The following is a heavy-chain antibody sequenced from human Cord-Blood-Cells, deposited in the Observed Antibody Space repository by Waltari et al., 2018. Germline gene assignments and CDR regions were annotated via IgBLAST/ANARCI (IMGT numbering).Heavy chain of an antibody. D-gene: IGHD3-3*01. CDR3: AGGYYDFWSGYSPFDY. J-gene: IGHJ4*02. Sequence: QVQLVQSGAAVKKPGSSVKVSCKASGGTFSSYAISWVRQAPGKGLEWMGRIIPILGIANYAQKFQGRVTITADKSTSTAYMELSSLRSEDTAVYYCAGGYYDFWSGYSPFDYWGQGTLVTVSS. CDR2: IIPILGIA. V-gene: IGHV1-69*09. CDR1: GGTFSSYA.